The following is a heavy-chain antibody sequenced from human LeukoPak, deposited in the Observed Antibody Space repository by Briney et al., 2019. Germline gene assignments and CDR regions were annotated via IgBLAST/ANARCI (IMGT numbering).Heavy chain of an antibody. CDR1: GFTFSSHW. Sequence: GGSLRLSCAASGFTFSSHWMTWVRQAPGKGLEWVANIKQDGSEKYYVDSVKGRFTISRDNAKNSLYLQMNSLRAEDTAVYYCARVDGGYYSNWFDPWGQGTQVTVSS. J-gene: IGHJ5*02. CDR3: ARVDGGYYSNWFDP. CDR2: IKQDGSEK. V-gene: IGHV3-7*01. D-gene: IGHD3-22*01.